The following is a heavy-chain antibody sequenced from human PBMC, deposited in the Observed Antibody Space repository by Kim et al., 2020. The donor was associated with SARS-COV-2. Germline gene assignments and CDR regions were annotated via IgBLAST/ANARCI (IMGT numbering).Heavy chain of an antibody. V-gene: IGHV4-39*07. J-gene: IGHJ4*02. Sequence: STPTPKSRVTISVDTSKNQFSLKLSSVTAADTAVYYCARGGGYSYGAIDYWGQGTLVTVSS. CDR3: ARGGGYSYGAIDY. D-gene: IGHD5-18*01.